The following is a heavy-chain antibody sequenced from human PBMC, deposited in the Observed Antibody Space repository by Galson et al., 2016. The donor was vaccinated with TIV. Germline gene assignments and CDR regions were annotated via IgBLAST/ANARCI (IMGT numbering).Heavy chain of an antibody. V-gene: IGHV1-46*01. Sequence: SVKVSCKASGYTFTSYNMHWVRQAPGQGPEWMGIINPSGGNTEYAQKFQGRVTMTRDTSTSTVSMELNSLRSEDTAVDYCAGEGVYCSGGSCYTDWYFDLWGRGTLVTVSS. CDR3: AGEGVYCSGGSCYTDWYFDL. J-gene: IGHJ2*01. D-gene: IGHD2-15*01. CDR1: GYTFTSYN. CDR2: INPSGGNT.